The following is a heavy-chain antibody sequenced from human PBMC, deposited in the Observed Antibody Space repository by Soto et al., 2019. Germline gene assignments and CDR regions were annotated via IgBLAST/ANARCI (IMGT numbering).Heavy chain of an antibody. J-gene: IGHJ4*02. Sequence: QVQLVESGGGVVQPGRSLRLSCAASGFTFSRYAMHWVRQAPGKGLEWMAFISYYGSNKYYADSVKGRFTISRDNSKNALYVQMNSLRAEDTAVYYCAKQPYDYWGQGTLVTVSS. V-gene: IGHV3-30*18. CDR2: ISYYGSNK. CDR3: AKQPYDY. CDR1: GFTFSRYA.